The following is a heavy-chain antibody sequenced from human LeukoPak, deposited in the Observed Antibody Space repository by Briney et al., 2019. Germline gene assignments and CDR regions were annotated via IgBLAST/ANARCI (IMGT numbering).Heavy chain of an antibody. CDR3: AREEQELVRDYYYYMDV. Sequence: GGSLRLSCGASGFRFSSYAMSWVRQAPGKGLEWVSSISGSGGSTYYTDSVKGRFAISRDNSRNVLYLQMTSLRGDDSAVYYCAREEQELVRDYYYYMDVWGKGTTVTVSS. V-gene: IGHV3-23*01. CDR1: GFRFSSYA. CDR2: ISGSGGST. J-gene: IGHJ6*03. D-gene: IGHD1-26*01.